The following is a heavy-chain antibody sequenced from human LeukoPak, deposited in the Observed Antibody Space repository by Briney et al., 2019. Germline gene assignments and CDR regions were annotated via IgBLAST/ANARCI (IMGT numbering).Heavy chain of an antibody. CDR2: ISSSIYI. CDR1: GFTFTSYS. Sequence: GRSLRLSCAVSGFTFTSYSMDWVRQAPGEGLEWVSSISSSIYIYYADSVKGRFTISRDNAKNSVYLQMNSLRAEDTAVYYCARGTALQDYWGQGTLVTVSS. V-gene: IGHV3-21*01. CDR3: ARGTALQDY. J-gene: IGHJ4*02. D-gene: IGHD2-2*02.